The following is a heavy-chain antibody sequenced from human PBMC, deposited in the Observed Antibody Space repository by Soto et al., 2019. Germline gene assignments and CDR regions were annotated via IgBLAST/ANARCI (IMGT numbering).Heavy chain of an antibody. CDR2: IYYSGST. D-gene: IGHD2-2*01. Sequence: SETLSLTCTVSGGSISSSSYYWGWIRQPPGKGLEWIGSIYYSGSTYYNPSLKSRVTISVDTSKNQFSLKLSSVTAADTAVYYCARHGGGSKDIVVVWFDPWGQGTLVTVSS. CDR3: ARHGGGSKDIVVVWFDP. V-gene: IGHV4-39*01. J-gene: IGHJ5*02. CDR1: GGSISSSSYY.